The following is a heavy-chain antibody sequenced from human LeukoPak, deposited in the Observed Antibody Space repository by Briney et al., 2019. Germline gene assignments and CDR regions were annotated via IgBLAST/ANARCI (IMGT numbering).Heavy chain of an antibody. J-gene: IGHJ4*02. D-gene: IGHD3-22*01. CDR1: GYTFTSYG. V-gene: IGHV1-18*01. CDR3: ASRYYERIGYPPFDY. CDR2: ISAYNGNT. Sequence: ASVKVSCKASGYTFTSYGISWVRQAPGQGLEWMGWISAYNGNTNYAQKFQGRVTMTTDTSTTTVYMELRSLRFDDTAVYYCASRYYERIGYPPFDYGGQGTLVTVSS.